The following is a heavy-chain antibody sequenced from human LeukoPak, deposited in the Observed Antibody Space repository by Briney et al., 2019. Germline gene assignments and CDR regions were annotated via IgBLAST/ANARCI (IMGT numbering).Heavy chain of an antibody. CDR2: INSDGSTT. Sequence: GGSLRLSCAAPGFPFSSNWMYWVRQAPGKGLVWVSRINSDGSTTSYVDSVKGRFTISRDNAKSTLYLQMNSLRAEDTAVYYCARGGPIDYWGQGTLVTVSS. J-gene: IGHJ4*02. CDR3: ARGGPIDY. V-gene: IGHV3-74*01. CDR1: GFPFSSNW.